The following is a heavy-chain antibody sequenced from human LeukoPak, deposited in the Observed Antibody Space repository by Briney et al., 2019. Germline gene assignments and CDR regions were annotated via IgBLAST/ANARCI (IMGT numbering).Heavy chain of an antibody. CDR2: IYHSGST. D-gene: IGHD3-3*01. J-gene: IGHJ4*02. CDR3: ARDRPYYDPFDY. V-gene: IGHV4-38-2*02. CDR1: GYSISSGYY. Sequence: SETLSLTCTVSGYSISSGYYWGWIRQPPGKGLEWIGSIYHSGSTYYNPSLKSRVTISVDTSKNQFSLKLSSVTAADTAVYYCARDRPYYDPFDYWGQGTLVTVSS.